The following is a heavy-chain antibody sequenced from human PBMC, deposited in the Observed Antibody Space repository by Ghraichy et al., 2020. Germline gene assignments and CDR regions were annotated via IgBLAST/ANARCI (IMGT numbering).Heavy chain of an antibody. CDR2: IRSKAYGGTT. J-gene: IGHJ4*02. CDR1: GFTFGDYA. CDR3: TRVAEDDSSGYYSYYFDY. V-gene: IGHV3-49*04. D-gene: IGHD3-22*01. Sequence: GGSLRLSCTASGFTFGDYAMSWVRQAPGKGLEWVGFIRSKAYGGTTEYAASVKGRFTISRDDSKSIAYLQMNSLKTEDTAVYYCTRVAEDDSSGYYSYYFDYWGQGTLVTVSS.